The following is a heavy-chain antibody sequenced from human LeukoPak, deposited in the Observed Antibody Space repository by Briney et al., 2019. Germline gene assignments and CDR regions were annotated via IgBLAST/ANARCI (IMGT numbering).Heavy chain of an antibody. CDR3: ARAKPKNMVRGLIMRRESRYYFDY. CDR1: GFTVSSNY. CDR2: IYSGGST. Sequence: GGSLRLSCAASGFTVSSNYMSWVRQAPGKGVEWVSVIYSGGSTYYADSVKGRFTISRDNSKSTLNSLRAEDTAVYYCARAKPKNMVRGLIMRRESRYYFDYWGQGTLVTVSS. D-gene: IGHD3-10*01. J-gene: IGHJ4*02. V-gene: IGHV3-53*01.